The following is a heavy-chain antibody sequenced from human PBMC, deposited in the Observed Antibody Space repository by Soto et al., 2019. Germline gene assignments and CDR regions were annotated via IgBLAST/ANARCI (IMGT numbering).Heavy chain of an antibody. V-gene: IGHV4-30-4*08. D-gene: IGHD3-22*01. J-gene: IGHJ4*02. Sequence: ILKRQTPGESLEWIGYIYYSGSTYYNPSLKSRVTISVDTSKNQFSLKLSSVTAADTAVYYCARGRTYYYDSSGTYYFDYWGQGTLVTVSS. CDR2: IYYSGST. CDR3: ARGRTYYYDSSGTYYFDY.